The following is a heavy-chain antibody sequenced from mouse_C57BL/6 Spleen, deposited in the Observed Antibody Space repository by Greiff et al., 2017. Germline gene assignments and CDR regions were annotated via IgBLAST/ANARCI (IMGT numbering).Heavy chain of an antibody. Sequence: VQLQQSGAELVRPGSSVKLSCKASGYTFTSYWMHWVKQRPIQGLEWIGNIDPTDSETHYNQKFKDKATLTVDKYSITAYMQLSSLTSEDSAVYYCASGGYDSDGAMDYWGQVTSVTVSS. J-gene: IGHJ4*01. CDR2: IDPTDSET. CDR1: GYTFTSYW. D-gene: IGHD2-4*01. V-gene: IGHV1-52*01. CDR3: ASGGYDSDGAMDY.